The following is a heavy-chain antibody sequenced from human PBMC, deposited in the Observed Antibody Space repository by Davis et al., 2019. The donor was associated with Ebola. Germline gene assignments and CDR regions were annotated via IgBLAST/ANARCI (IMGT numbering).Heavy chain of an antibody. V-gene: IGHV1-18*04. Sequence: AASVKVSCKASGYTFTNYGITWVRQAPGQGLEWMVWINPHNGNTNFAQNVQGRVIMTSDTATTTAYMEVGSLRSDDTAVSYCARAQFPTTSDHWGQGTLVTVSS. CDR1: GYTFTNYG. D-gene: IGHD1-1*01. J-gene: IGHJ4*02. CDR3: ARAQFPTTSDH. CDR2: INPHNGNT.